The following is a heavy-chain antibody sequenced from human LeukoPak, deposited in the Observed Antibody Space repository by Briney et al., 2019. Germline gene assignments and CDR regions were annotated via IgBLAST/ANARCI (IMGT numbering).Heavy chain of an antibody. V-gene: IGHV1-69*13. CDR3: ASGFPFSYSSSWYTGGQFDY. J-gene: IGHJ4*02. CDR1: GGTFSSYA. Sequence: SVKVSCKASGGTFSSYAISWVRQAPGQGLEWMGGIIPIFGTANYAQKFQGRVTITADESTGTAYMELSSLRSEDTAVYYCASGFPFSYSSSWYTGGQFDYWGQGTLVTVSS. CDR2: IIPIFGTA. D-gene: IGHD6-13*01.